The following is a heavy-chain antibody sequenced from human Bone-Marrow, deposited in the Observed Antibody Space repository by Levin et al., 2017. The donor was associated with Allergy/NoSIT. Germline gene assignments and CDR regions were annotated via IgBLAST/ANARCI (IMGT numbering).Heavy chain of an antibody. CDR2: IIPILGIA. V-gene: IGHV1-69*02. Sequence: SVKVSCKASGGTFSSYTISWVRQAPGQGLEWMGRIIPILGIANYAQKFQGRVTITADKSTSTAYMELSSLRSEDTAVYYCARGRGYCSGGSCYSKPYYFDYWGQGTLVTVSS. D-gene: IGHD2-15*01. J-gene: IGHJ4*02. CDR3: ARGRGYCSGGSCYSKPYYFDY. CDR1: GGTFSSYT.